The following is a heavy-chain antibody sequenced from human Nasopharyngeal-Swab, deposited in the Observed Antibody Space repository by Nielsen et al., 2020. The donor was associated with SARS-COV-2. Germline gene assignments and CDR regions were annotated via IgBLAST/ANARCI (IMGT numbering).Heavy chain of an antibody. J-gene: IGHJ4*02. CDR2: ISGSGGIA. CDR3: AKVIVVVVGATEDY. CDR1: GFIFKNYA. Sequence: GESLKISCAASGFIFKNYALSWVRQAPGKGLEWVSTISGSGGIAYYADSVKDRFTISRDNSKNTLFLQMNSLRAEDTAIYYCAKVIVVVVGATEDYWGQGTLVTVSS. D-gene: IGHD2-15*01. V-gene: IGHV3-23*01.